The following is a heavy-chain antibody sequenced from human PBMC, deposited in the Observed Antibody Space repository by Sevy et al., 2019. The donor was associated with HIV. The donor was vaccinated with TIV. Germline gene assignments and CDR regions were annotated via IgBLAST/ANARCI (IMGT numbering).Heavy chain of an antibody. J-gene: IGHJ4*02. CDR2: TYCRSKWYN. CDR3: ARALGSSSWYGVYYFDN. D-gene: IGHD6-13*01. CDR1: GDSVSSNSAA. Sequence: SQTLSLTCAISGDSVSSNSAAWNWIRQSPSRGLEWLGRTYCRSKWYNDYAVSVKSRITINPDTSKNQFSLQLNSVTPEDTAVYYCARALGSSSWYGVYYFDNWGQGTLVTVSS. V-gene: IGHV6-1*01.